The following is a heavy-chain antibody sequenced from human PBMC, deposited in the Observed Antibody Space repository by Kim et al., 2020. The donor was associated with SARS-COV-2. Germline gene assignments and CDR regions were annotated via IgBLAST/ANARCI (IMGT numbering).Heavy chain of an antibody. Sequence: LKSRVTMSVDTSKNQFSLKLSSVTAADTAVYYCARARSITMIVVVITYFDYWGQGTLVTVSS. D-gene: IGHD3-22*01. CDR3: ARARSITMIVVVITYFDY. J-gene: IGHJ4*02. V-gene: IGHV4-31*02.